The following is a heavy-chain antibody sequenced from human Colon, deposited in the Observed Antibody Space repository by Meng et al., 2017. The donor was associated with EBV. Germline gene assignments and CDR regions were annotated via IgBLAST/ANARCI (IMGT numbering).Heavy chain of an antibody. Sequence: QAQLPQWGAGLLKPSEPLALSCAVYGGSFRDYYWTWIRHPPGKGLEWIGEIDHRGNTKYNPSLKSRVTISLDTSKKQFSLKVSSVTAADSAVYYCARRGPSGNFSPWSQGALVTVSS. D-gene: IGHD3-10*01. CDR1: GGSFRDYY. J-gene: IGHJ5*02. V-gene: IGHV4-34*01. CDR3: ARRGPSGNFSP. CDR2: IDHRGNT.